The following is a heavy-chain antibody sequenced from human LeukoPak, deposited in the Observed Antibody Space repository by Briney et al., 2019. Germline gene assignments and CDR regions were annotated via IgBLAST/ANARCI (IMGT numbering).Heavy chain of an antibody. CDR1: GYSINTGYY. CDR3: ASGDYGAGSPVMRY. Sequence: PSETLSLTCTVSGYSINTGYYWGWIRQPPGKGLEWIGSIYHSGTTYYNPSLKSRVTISVGASNNQFSLKLTSVTAADTAVYYCASGDYGAGSPVMRYWGHGTLVIVSS. CDR2: IYHSGTT. D-gene: IGHD3-10*01. J-gene: IGHJ4*01. V-gene: IGHV4-38-2*02.